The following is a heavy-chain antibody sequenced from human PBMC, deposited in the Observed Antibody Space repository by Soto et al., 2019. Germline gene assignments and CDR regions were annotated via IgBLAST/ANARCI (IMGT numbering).Heavy chain of an antibody. Sequence: SETLSLTCTVSGGSISSYYWSWIRQPPGKGLEWIGYIYYSGSTNYNPSLKSRVTISVDTSKNQFSLKLSSVTAADTAVYYCARSGSSWEFDYWGQGTLVTGLL. CDR2: IYYSGST. CDR3: ARSGSSWEFDY. CDR1: GGSISSYY. V-gene: IGHV4-59*01. J-gene: IGHJ4*02. D-gene: IGHD6-13*01.